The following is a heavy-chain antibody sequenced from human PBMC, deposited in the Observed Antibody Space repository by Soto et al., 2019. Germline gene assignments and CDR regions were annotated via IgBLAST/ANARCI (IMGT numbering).Heavy chain of an antibody. J-gene: IGHJ5*02. CDR2: IYDDGSNK. D-gene: IGHD3-10*01. V-gene: IGHV3-30*03. Sequence: QVQLVESGGGVVQPGRSLRLSCAASGFRFSGYGMHWVRQAPGKGLEWLAAIYDDGSNKYYGDSVKGRFTISRDNSKNRLYLQIKILRDEDTAVYYGATDRECEHNKCWPQGSWGQGTQVTVSS. CDR1: GFRFSGYG. CDR3: ATDRECEHNKCWPQGS.